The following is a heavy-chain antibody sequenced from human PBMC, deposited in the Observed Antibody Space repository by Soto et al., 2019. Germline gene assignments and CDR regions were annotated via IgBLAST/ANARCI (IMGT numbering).Heavy chain of an antibody. Sequence: SVKVSCKASGGTFSSYAISWVRQAPGQGLEWMGGIIPIFGTANYAQKFQGRVTITADESTSTAYMELSSLRSEDTAVYYCAREGPGIAVAGTGYGMDVWGQGTTVTVSS. D-gene: IGHD6-19*01. J-gene: IGHJ6*02. CDR2: IIPIFGTA. V-gene: IGHV1-69*13. CDR1: GGTFSSYA. CDR3: AREGPGIAVAGTGYGMDV.